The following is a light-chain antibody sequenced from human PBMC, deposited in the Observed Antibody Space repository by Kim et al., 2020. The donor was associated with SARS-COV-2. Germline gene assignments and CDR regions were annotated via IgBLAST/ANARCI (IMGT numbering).Light chain of an antibody. CDR1: QGIRNS. CDR3: QQYNSYPLT. J-gene: IGKJ4*01. V-gene: IGKV1D-16*01. CDR2: DAS. Sequence: ANVEDRVTINWRGRQGIRNSLDWYQQKPEKGPKALMYDASTLQNGVPLKVSGSGSGTDFNLTISSLQGEDFATYYCQQYNSYPLTFGGRTKVDIK.